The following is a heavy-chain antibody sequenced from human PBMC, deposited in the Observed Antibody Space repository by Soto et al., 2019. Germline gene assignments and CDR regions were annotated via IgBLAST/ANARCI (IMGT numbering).Heavy chain of an antibody. J-gene: IGHJ5*02. CDR1: GGSISSGDYY. CDR2: IYYSGST. D-gene: IGHD2-2*01. V-gene: IGHV4-30-4*01. CDR3: ARDPGGHMREFDP. Sequence: SETLSLTCTVSGGSISSGDYYWSWIRQPPGKGLEWIGYIYYSGSTYYNPSLKSRVTISVDTSKNQFSLKLSSVTAADTAVYYCARDPGGHMREFDPWGQGTLVTVS.